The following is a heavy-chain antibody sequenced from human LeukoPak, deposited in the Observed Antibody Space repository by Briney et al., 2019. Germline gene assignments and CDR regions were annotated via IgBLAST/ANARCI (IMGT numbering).Heavy chain of an antibody. V-gene: IGHV3-53*01. D-gene: IGHD5-12*01. J-gene: IGHJ4*02. CDR2: IYSGGST. CDR3: AKDPYRASSGLVDY. Sequence: GGSLRLSCAASGFTVSNNYMSWVRQAPGKGLEWVSVIYSGGSTYYADSVKGRFTISRDTSKDTLYLQMNNLRAEDTAVYYCAKDPYRASSGLVDYWGQGTLVTVSS. CDR1: GFTVSNNY.